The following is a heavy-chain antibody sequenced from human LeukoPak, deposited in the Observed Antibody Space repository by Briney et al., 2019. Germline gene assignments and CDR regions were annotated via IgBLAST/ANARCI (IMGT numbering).Heavy chain of an antibody. V-gene: IGHV3-74*01. D-gene: IGHD3-10*01. J-gene: IGHJ5*02. CDR1: GFTFSDYY. CDR3: ARPITMVRGVIIPGWFDP. CDR2: INSDGSST. Sequence: GGSLRLSCAASGFTFSDYYMSWIRQAPGKGLVWVSRINSDGSSTSYADSVKGRFTISRDNAKNTLYLQMNSLRAEDTAVYYCARPITMVRGVIIPGWFDPWGQGTLVTVSS.